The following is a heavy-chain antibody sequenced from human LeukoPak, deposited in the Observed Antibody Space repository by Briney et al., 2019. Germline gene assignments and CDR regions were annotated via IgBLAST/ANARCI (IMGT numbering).Heavy chain of an antibody. D-gene: IGHD6-13*01. J-gene: IGHJ4*02. CDR1: GFSLSSYA. Sequence: GGSLRLSCAASGFSLSSYAMSWVRQAPGKGLEWVSATSSSDSGTYYADSVKGRFTISRDNSKNTLYLQMNSLRAEDTAVYYCARDRSEQQLVLDYWGQGTLVTVSS. CDR2: TSSSDSGT. V-gene: IGHV3-23*01. CDR3: ARDRSEQQLVLDY.